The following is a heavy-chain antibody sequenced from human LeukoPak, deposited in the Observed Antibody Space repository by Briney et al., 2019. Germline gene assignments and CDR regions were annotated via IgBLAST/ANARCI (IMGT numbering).Heavy chain of an antibody. D-gene: IGHD1-20*01. CDR1: RFIFSIYS. Sequence: GGSLRLSCAPSRFIFSIYSMMWVRHAPERGREWVSYISSSSSNIYYGDSEKGRFTISRDNAKNSLYLQMNSLRAEDTAVYYCARAWYNWNDFEAFDIWGQGTMVTVSS. J-gene: IGHJ3*02. CDR2: ISSSSSNI. CDR3: ARAWYNWNDFEAFDI. V-gene: IGHV3-48*04.